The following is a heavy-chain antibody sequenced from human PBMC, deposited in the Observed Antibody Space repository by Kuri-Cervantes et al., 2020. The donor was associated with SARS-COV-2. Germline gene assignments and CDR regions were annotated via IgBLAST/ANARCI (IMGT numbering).Heavy chain of an antibody. CDR1: GFTFSSYS. Sequence: ESLKISCAASGFTFSSYSMNWVRQAPGKGLEWIGSIYYSGSTYYNPSLKSRVTISVDTSKNQFSLKLSSVTAADTAAYYCARLQVGALDYWGQGTLIASSS. CDR3: ARLQVGALDY. J-gene: IGHJ4*02. CDR2: IYYSGST. D-gene: IGHD1-26*01. V-gene: IGHV4-39*07.